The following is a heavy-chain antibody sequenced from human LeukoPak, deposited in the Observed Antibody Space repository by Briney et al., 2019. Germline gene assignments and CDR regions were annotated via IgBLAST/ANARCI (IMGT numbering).Heavy chain of an antibody. CDR1: GGSFSGYY. Sequence: PSETLSLTCAVYGGSFSGYYWSWIRQPPGKGLEWIGEINHSGSTNYNSSLKSRVTISVDTSKNQFSLKLSSVTAADTAVYYCAHRDNWGQGTLVTVSS. CDR3: AHRDN. V-gene: IGHV4-34*01. CDR2: INHSGST. J-gene: IGHJ4*02.